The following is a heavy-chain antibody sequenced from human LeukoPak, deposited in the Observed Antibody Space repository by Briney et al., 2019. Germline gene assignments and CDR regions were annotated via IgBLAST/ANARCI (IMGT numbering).Heavy chain of an antibody. CDR2: INPSGGST. V-gene: IGHV1-46*01. D-gene: IGHD6-13*01. Sequence: ASVKVSCKASGYTFTSYYMHWVRQAPGQGLECMGIINPSGGSTSYAQKFQGRVTMTRDMSTSTVYMELSSLRSEDTAVYYCARADSSSWLDMDVWGKGTTVTVSS. J-gene: IGHJ6*03. CDR3: ARADSSSWLDMDV. CDR1: GYTFTSYY.